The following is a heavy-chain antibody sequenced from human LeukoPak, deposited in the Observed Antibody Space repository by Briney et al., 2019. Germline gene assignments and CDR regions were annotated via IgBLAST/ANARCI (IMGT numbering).Heavy chain of an antibody. CDR1: GGSVSSGSYY. CDR2: IYYSGST. Sequence: PSETLSLTCTVSGGSVSSGSYYWSWIRQPPGKGLEWIGYIYYSGSTNYNPSLKSRVTISVDTSKNQFSLKLSSVTAADTAVYYCARELAVGQPFDYWGQGTLVTVSS. D-gene: IGHD1-1*01. CDR3: ARELAVGQPFDY. J-gene: IGHJ4*02. V-gene: IGHV4-61*01.